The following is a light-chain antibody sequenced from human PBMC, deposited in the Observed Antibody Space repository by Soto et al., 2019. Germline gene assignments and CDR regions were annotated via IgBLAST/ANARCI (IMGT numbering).Light chain of an antibody. CDR2: EVS. Sequence: QSARTQPASVSGSPGQSITISCTGTSSDVGDYKYVSWYQQHPGKAPKLMIYEVSNRPSGVSNRFSGSKSGNTASLTISGLQAEDEADYYCSSYTSSSTLWVFGGGTKLTVL. CDR3: SSYTSSSTLWV. CDR1: SSDVGDYKY. J-gene: IGLJ3*02. V-gene: IGLV2-14*01.